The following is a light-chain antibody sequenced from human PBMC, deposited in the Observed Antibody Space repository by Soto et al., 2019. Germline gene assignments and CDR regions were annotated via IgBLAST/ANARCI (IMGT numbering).Light chain of an antibody. Sequence: EIVLTQSPGTLSLSPGERATLSCRASQSVSSNYLAWYQQKPGQAPRLLIYSASSRATGIPDRFSGSGSGTDFTFAISRLEPEDFAVFYCQQYVTSPPTFGQGTNVEVK. V-gene: IGKV3-20*01. J-gene: IGKJ1*01. CDR1: QSVSSNY. CDR2: SAS. CDR3: QQYVTSPPT.